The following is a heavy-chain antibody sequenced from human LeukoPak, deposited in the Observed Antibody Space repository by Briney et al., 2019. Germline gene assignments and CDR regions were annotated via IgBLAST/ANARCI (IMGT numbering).Heavy chain of an antibody. D-gene: IGHD4-23*01. CDR1: GYSFGSYA. Sequence: GSSVKVSCKASGYSFGSYAMHWVRRVPGQRRDWMGWSNGDSGNPIYSPEFEGRVTITRDASASTVYLELRGLRSDHTAIYYCARSPGGNARTWLDYWGQGTPVTVSA. CDR3: ARSPGGNARTWLDY. J-gene: IGHJ4*02. V-gene: IGHV1-3*02. CDR2: SNGDSGNP.